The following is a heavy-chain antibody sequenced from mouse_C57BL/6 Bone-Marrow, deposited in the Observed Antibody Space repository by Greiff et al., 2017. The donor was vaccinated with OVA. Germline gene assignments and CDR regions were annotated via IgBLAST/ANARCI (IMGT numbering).Heavy chain of an antibody. CDR3: ARGSNYGDY. CDR1: GYTFTDYY. CDR2: SNPNNGGT. V-gene: IGHV1-26*01. Sequence: VQLQQSGPELVKPGASVKISCKASGYTFTDYYMNWVKQSHGKSLEWIGDSNPNNGGTSYNQKFKGKATLTVDKSSSTAYMELRSLTSEDSAVYYCARGSNYGDYWGQGTTLTVSS. D-gene: IGHD6-1*01. J-gene: IGHJ2*01.